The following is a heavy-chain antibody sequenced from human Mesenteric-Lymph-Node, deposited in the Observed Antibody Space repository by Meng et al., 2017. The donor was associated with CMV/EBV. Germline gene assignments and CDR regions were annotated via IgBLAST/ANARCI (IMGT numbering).Heavy chain of an antibody. D-gene: IGHD2-2*01. CDR1: GLAFSSYG. J-gene: IGHJ4*02. CDR3: ARNLIVLLPAALPGFDY. V-gene: IGHV3-30*02. CDR2: IANDGSNK. Sequence: GGSLRLSCAASGLAFSSYGMHWVRQAPGKGLEWVAFIANDGSNKYYGDSVKGRFTISRDNSKNTLYLQMNSLRAEDTGVYYCARNLIVLLPAALPGFDYWGQGTLVTVSS.